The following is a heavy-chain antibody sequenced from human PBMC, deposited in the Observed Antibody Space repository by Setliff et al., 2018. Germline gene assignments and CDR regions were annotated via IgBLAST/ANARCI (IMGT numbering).Heavy chain of an antibody. CDR3: ARIIPAAPHKINWFDP. CDR2: INHSGST. D-gene: IGHD6-13*01. V-gene: IGHV4-34*01. CDR1: GGSFSGYY. J-gene: IGHJ5*02. Sequence: PSETLSLTCAVYGGSFSGYYWSWIRQPPGKRLEWIGEINHSGSTNYNPSLKSRVTISVDTSKNQVSLKLNSMTDADTAVYYCARIIPAAPHKINWFDPWGQGTLVTVSS.